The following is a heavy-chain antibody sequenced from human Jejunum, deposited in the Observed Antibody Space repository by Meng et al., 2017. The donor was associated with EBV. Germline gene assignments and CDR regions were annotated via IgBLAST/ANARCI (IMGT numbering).Heavy chain of an antibody. J-gene: IGHJ4*02. CDR3: VRVKTGSCSDY. CDR2: ISYSGST. Sequence: QLQLHESGPGLLKPSETLWLTCSVSGGSITYSDYYWGWIRQPPGKGLEWIASISYSGSTFYNPSLRSRVTISRDTSKNQFSLNLNSVTAADTAVYYCVRVKTGSCSDYWGQGTLVTVSS. D-gene: IGHD1-26*01. CDR1: GGSITYSDYY. V-gene: IGHV4-39*07.